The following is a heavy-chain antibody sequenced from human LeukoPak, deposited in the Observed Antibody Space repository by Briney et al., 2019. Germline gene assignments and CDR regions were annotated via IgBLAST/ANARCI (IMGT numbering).Heavy chain of an antibody. Sequence: GGSVRLSCAASGFTFSSYGMHWVRQAPGKGLEWVAFIRNDGTDKYYADSVKGRFTISRDNSKDTLYLQMNSLRAEDTAVYYCASTTHYYDSSGYYAFDYWGQGTLVTVSS. CDR2: IRNDGTDK. D-gene: IGHD3-22*01. CDR1: GFTFSSYG. J-gene: IGHJ4*02. CDR3: ASTTHYYDSSGYYAFDY. V-gene: IGHV3-30*02.